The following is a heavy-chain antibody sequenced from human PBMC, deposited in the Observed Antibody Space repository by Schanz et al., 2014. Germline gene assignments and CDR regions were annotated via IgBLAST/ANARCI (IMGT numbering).Heavy chain of an antibody. V-gene: IGHV1-3*04. J-gene: IGHJ3*02. D-gene: IGHD2-21*01. CDR2: INTANGNA. CDR1: GYTFSSHG. CDR3: ARDLPYCDGGKCYSDGFDI. Sequence: QVQVVQSGAELKKPGASVKVSCKASGYTFSSHGIHWLRQAPGQSLEWMGWINTANGNAKYSANFQARVSITGNTSATTAYMELTSLRSEDTAVYYCARDLPYCDGGKCYSDGFDIWGQGTLVTISS.